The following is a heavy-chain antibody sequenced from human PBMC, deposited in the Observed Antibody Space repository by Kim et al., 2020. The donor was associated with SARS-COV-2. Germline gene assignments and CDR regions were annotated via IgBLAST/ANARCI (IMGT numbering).Heavy chain of an antibody. Sequence: WGSLRLSCAASGFTFNNAWLSWVRQAPGKGLEWVGRIKSKTDGGTTDYAAPVKGRFTISRDDSKNTVFLQMNSLKSDDTALYYCATGTSVGGWGQGTRVTVSS. V-gene: IGHV3-15*01. CDR1: GFTFNNAW. CDR3: ATGTSVGG. D-gene: IGHD1-26*01. J-gene: IGHJ4*02. CDR2: IKSKTDGGTT.